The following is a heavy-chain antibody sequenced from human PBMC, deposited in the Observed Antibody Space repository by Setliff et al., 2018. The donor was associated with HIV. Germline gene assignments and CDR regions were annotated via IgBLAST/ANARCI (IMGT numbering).Heavy chain of an antibody. CDR2: ISYDGSKK. CDR1: GFTVSSTY. V-gene: IGHV3-30*18. Sequence: GGSLRLSCAASGFTVSSTYMSWVRQSPVRGLEWVALISYDGSKKYYADSVMGRFTISRDNSKNTLYLLMNGLRVEDTAVYYCAKDGISGGAYPPYYFDYWGHGTLVTVSS. D-gene: IGHD2-15*01. J-gene: IGHJ4*01. CDR3: AKDGISGGAYPPYYFDY.